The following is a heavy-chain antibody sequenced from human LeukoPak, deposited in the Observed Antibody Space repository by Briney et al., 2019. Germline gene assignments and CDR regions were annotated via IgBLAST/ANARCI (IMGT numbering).Heavy chain of an antibody. CDR1: GYTFTSYG. D-gene: IGHD4-17*01. CDR2: TNAYNVNT. V-gene: IGHV1-18*01. CDR3: ERYGDDLYFDY. J-gene: IGHJ4*02. Sequence: ASVNLSCKASGYTFTSYGISWGRQSRGQGGEWRGGTNAYNVNTDYTHKLHGRGTITTDTATSTAYIDLRILRAYETAVYYCERYGDDLYFDYWGKGTMVTVSS.